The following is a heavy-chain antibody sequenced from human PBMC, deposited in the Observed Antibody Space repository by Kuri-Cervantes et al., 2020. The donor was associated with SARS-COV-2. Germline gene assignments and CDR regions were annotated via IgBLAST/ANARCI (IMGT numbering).Heavy chain of an antibody. J-gene: IGHJ3*02. CDR2: IIPIFGIA. CDR1: GGTFSSYA. D-gene: IGHD2-21*02. V-gene: IGHV1-69*10. CDR3: ASQGGYCGGNCYSDDAFDI. Sequence: SVKVSCKSSGGTFSSYAISWVRQAPGQGLEWMGGIIPIFGIANYSQKFQGRVTITADKSTSNAYMELSRLRSEDTAVYYCASQGGYCGGNCYSDDAFDIWGQGTMVTVSS.